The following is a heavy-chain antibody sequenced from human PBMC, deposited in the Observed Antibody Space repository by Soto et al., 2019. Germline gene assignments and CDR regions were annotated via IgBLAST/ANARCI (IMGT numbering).Heavy chain of an antibody. CDR1: GAALNSGNYY. J-gene: IGHJ5*02. D-gene: IGHD1-20*01. Sequence: NLSLTCSVSGAALNSGNYYWSWIRQVPGKGLEWIGHIYVTGAVDYNPSLRDRITISQDTSERQFSLNLRLVTAADTAVYYCARLRIAANNYKWFDPWVQGTLVTVSS. CDR3: ARLRIAANNYKWFDP. V-gene: IGHV4-31*03. CDR2: IYVTGAV.